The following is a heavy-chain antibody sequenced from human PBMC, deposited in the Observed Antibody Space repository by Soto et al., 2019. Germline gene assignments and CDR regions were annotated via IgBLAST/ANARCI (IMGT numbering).Heavy chain of an antibody. D-gene: IGHD6-13*01. CDR2: ISGSGGST. Sequence: GSLRLSCAASGFTFSSYAMSWVRQAPGKGLEWVSAISGSGGSTYYADSVKGRFTISRDNSKNTLYLQMNSLRAEDTAVYYCAKDRSSTLGYSSPPQVLDYWGQGTLVTVSS. CDR3: AKDRSSTLGYSSPPQVLDY. CDR1: GFTFSSYA. V-gene: IGHV3-23*01. J-gene: IGHJ4*02.